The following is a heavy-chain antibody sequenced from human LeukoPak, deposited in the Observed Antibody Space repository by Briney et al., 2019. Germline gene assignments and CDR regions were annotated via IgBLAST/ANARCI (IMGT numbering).Heavy chain of an antibody. CDR1: GYTFTGYY. J-gene: IGHJ6*02. CDR3: ARRGRYYGSGSWYYYYGMDV. Sequence: WASVKVSCKASGYTFTGYYMHWVRQAPGQGLEWMGWMNPNSGNTGYAQKFQGRVTMTRNTSISTAYMELSSLRSEDTAVYYCARRGRYYGSGSWYYYYGMDVWGQGTTVTVSS. D-gene: IGHD3-10*01. CDR2: MNPNSGNT. V-gene: IGHV1-8*02.